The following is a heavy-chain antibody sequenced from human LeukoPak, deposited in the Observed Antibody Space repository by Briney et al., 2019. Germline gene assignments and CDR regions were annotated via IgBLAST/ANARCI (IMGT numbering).Heavy chain of an antibody. CDR3: ARVSSSSWANYYYYYYMDV. Sequence: PGGSLRLSCAASGFTFSSYSMNWVRQAPGKGLEWVSSISSSSSYIYYADSVKGRFTISRDNAKNSLYLQMNSLRAEDTAVYYCARVSSSSWANYYYYYYMDVWGKGTTVTVSS. CDR2: ISSSSSYI. D-gene: IGHD6-13*01. CDR1: GFTFSSYS. V-gene: IGHV3-21*01. J-gene: IGHJ6*03.